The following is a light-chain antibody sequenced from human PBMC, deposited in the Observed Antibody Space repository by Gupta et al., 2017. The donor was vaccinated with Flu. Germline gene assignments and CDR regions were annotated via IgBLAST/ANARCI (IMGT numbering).Light chain of an antibody. CDR2: EVN. Sequence: GTNSDICAYNYVSWYQQHPGKAPKLMIFEVNNRPSGISNRFSGSKSGYTASLIISGLQAEDEALYYCSSYTGSYTLFGGGTRLTVL. CDR3: SSYTGSYTL. CDR1: NSDICAYNY. J-gene: IGLJ2*01. V-gene: IGLV2-14*01.